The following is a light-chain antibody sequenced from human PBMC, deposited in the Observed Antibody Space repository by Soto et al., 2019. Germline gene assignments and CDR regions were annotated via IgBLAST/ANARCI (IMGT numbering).Light chain of an antibody. J-gene: IGKJ2*03. CDR3: QQSHITQYS. Sequence: IQMTQSPSSLSASVGDRVTITCRASQSINRDSHWYQHRPGEAPNLLISRASSLQSGVPSRFSGSGFGTDFTLTISSLQREDFATYYCQQSHITQYSFGQGTKVDIK. CDR1: QSINRD. CDR2: RAS. V-gene: IGKV1-39*01.